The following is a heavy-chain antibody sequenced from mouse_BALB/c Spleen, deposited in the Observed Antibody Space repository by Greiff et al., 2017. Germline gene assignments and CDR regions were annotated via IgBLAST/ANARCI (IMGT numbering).Heavy chain of an antibody. V-gene: IGHV1-15*01. CDR2: IDPETGDT. J-gene: IGHJ2*01. CDR3: TRDYYGSSYHFDY. Sequence: QVQLQQSGAELVRPGASVTLSCKASGYTFTDYEMHWVKQTPVHGLEWIGAIDPETGDTAYNQKFKGKATLTADKSSSTAYMELRSLTSEDSAVYYCTRDYYGSSYHFDYWGQGTTLTVSS. CDR1: GYTFTDYE. D-gene: IGHD1-1*01.